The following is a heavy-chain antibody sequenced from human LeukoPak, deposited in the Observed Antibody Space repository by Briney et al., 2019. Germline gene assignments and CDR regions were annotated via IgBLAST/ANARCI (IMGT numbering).Heavy chain of an antibody. CDR1: GFTFSSFA. Sequence: GGSLRLSCTASGFTFSSFAMSWVRLAPGKGLEWVSTVDHSFGATHYADSVKGRFTISRDDSKNTVSLQMNSLRVEDAALYYCVPLPAGNFPGFDYWGQGTRVTVSS. D-gene: IGHD1-7*01. CDR2: VDHSFGAT. J-gene: IGHJ4*02. CDR3: VPLPAGNFPGFDY. V-gene: IGHV3-23*01.